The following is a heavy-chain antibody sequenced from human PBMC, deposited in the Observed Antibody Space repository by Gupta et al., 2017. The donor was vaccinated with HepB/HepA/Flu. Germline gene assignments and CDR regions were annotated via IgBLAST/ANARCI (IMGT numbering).Heavy chain of an antibody. V-gene: IGHV4-59*01. CDR1: GGPISSYY. J-gene: IGHJ5*02. CDR3: ARGPLQYYYDSRLFDP. D-gene: IGHD3-22*01. Sequence: QVQLQESGPGLVKPSETLSLTCTVSGGPISSYYWSWIRQPPGKGLEWIGYIYNSGTTKYNPSLKGRVTISVDTSKKQFSLKLNSVTAADTAVYHCARGPLQYYYDSRLFDPWGQGTRVTVSS. CDR2: IYNSGTT.